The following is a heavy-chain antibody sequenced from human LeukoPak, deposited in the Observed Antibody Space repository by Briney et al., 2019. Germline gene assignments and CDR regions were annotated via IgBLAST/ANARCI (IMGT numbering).Heavy chain of an antibody. CDR3: ARGSTLRGDSPYYFDY. CDR1: GYTFTGYY. Sequence: ASVKVSCKASGYTFTGYYMHWVRQAPGQGLEWMGWINPNSGDTNYAQKFQGRVTMTRDTSINTAYMELSRLRSDDTAVYYCARGSTLRGDSPYYFDYWGQGTLVTVSS. V-gene: IGHV1-2*02. J-gene: IGHJ4*02. CDR2: INPNSGDT. D-gene: IGHD3-10*01.